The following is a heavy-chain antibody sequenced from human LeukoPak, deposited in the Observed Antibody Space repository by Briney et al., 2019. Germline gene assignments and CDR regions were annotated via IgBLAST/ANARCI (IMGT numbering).Heavy chain of an antibody. CDR3: AREDYDDSGAWYFDP. Sequence: SSETLSLTCAVSGGSISRSNWWSWVRQPPGKGLEWIGEIYHSGSTNYNPSLKSRVTISVDKSKDQFSLKLSSVTAADTAVYYCAREDYDDSGAWYFDPWGRGTLVTVSS. CDR1: GGSISRSNW. D-gene: IGHD3-3*01. CDR2: IYHSGST. V-gene: IGHV4-4*02. J-gene: IGHJ2*01.